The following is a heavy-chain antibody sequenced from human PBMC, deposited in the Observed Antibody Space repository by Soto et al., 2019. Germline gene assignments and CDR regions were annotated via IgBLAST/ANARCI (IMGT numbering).Heavy chain of an antibody. CDR2: ISYDGSNK. V-gene: IGHV3-30*18. CDR3: AKARRDYALTN. D-gene: IGHD4-17*01. CDR1: GFTFSSYG. J-gene: IGHJ4*02. Sequence: GGSLRLSCAASGFTFSSYGMRWVRQAPGKGLEWVAVISYDGSNKYYADSVKGRFTISRDNSKNTLYLQMNSLRAEDTAVYYCAKARRDYALTNWGQGTQVTVS.